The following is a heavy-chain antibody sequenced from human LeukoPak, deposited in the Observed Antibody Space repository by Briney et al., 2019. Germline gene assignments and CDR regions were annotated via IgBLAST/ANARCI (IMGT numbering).Heavy chain of an antibody. J-gene: IGHJ4*02. CDR3: AGGTDFWSGYSFDS. CDR1: GFAFGSEA. CDR2: ISPGGGTT. D-gene: IGHD3-3*01. V-gene: IGHV3-23*01. Sequence: GGSLRLSCAVSGFAFGSEAMSWVRQSPARWLEWVASISPGGGTTYYADYVRGRFTISRDNSNNTVYVQMNSLRPEDTAVYFCAGGTDFWSGYSFDSWGQGTLVTVSS.